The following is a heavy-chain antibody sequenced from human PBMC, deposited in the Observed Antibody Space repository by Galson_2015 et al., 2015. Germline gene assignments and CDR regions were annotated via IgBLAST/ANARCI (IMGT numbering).Heavy chain of an antibody. CDR1: GGSFSGSY. CDR3: AGGSSGWQDYYYMEV. V-gene: IGHV4-34*01. CDR2: INHSGRS. J-gene: IGHJ6*03. Sequence: SEPLSLTCAVSGGSFSGSYWSWIRQSPGKGLEWIGEINHSGRSNYTPSLKSRVTISVATSKNQFSLNLRSVTAADTAVYYCAGGSSGWQDYYYMEVWGKGTTVTVSS. D-gene: IGHD6-19*01.